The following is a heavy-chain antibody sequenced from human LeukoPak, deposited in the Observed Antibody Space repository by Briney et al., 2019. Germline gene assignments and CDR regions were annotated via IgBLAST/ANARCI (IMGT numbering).Heavy chain of an antibody. Sequence: AGGSLRLSCAASGFTFISYAMSCVRQAPGKGLEWVSAISGSGGSTYYADCVKGRFTISRDNSKNTLYLQMNSLRAEDTAVYYCAKGAVAGNQKPGGYWGQGTLVTVSS. V-gene: IGHV3-23*01. J-gene: IGHJ4*02. D-gene: IGHD6-19*01. CDR1: GFTFISYA. CDR3: AKGAVAGNQKPGGY. CDR2: ISGSGGST.